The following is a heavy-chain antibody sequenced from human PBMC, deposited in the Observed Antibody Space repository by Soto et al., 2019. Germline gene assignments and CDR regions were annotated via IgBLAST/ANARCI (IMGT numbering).Heavy chain of an antibody. CDR2: INSVASYV. Sequence: QLVESGGGLVKPGGSLRVSCAASRFAFSSYSMHWVRQAPMKGLEWVASINSVASYVYYADSVEGRFTISRDNAKNSVYLQMNSLRAEDTAVYYCTRDRSSLMRGRIRGPYGGLDVWGKETTVIVSP. V-gene: IGHV3-21*01. CDR3: TRDRSSLMRGRIRGPYGGLDV. J-gene: IGHJ6*04. D-gene: IGHD3-10*01. CDR1: RFAFSSYS.